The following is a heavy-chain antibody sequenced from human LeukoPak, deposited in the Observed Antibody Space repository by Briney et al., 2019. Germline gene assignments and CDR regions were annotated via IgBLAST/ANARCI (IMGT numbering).Heavy chain of an antibody. D-gene: IGHD3-10*01. CDR2: ISYDGSNK. V-gene: IGHV3-30*18. CDR1: GFTFSSYG. CDR3: AKDRLIWFGELLRYYYYGMDG. Sequence: GGSLRLSCAASGFTFSSYGMHWVRQAPGKGLEWVAVISYDGSNKYYADSVKGRFTISRDNSKNTLYLQVNSLRAEDTAVYYCAKDRLIWFGELLRYYYYGMDGWGQGTTVTVSS. J-gene: IGHJ6*02.